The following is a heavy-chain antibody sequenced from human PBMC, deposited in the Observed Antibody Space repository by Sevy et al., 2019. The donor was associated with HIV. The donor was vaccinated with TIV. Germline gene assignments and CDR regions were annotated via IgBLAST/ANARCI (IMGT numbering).Heavy chain of an antibody. D-gene: IGHD4-17*01. CDR2: MSPNTGDT. V-gene: IGHV1-2*02. CDR1: GYSFTAYY. CDR3: ARAVYGEAKDY. Sequence: ASVKVSCKTSGYSFTAYYIHWVRQAPGQELEWMGWMSPNTGDTNVAQKFQGRVTMARDTSITTAYLELSSLRSDDTAIYYCARAVYGEAKDYWGQGTLVTVSS. J-gene: IGHJ4*02.